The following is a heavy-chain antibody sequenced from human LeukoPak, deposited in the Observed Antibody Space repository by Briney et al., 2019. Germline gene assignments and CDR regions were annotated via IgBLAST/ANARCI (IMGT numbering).Heavy chain of an antibody. Sequence: SVKVSCKASGFTFISSGIHWVRQARGQRLEWIGWTGVGSAHTSYAQKFHERVTITRDMSTSTAYMELSSLRSEDTAVYYCSISGSSWSPCLDWGQGTLVTVSS. CDR1: GFTFISSG. V-gene: IGHV1-58*02. D-gene: IGHD6-13*01. CDR3: SISGSSWSPCLD. J-gene: IGHJ4*02. CDR2: TGVGSAHT.